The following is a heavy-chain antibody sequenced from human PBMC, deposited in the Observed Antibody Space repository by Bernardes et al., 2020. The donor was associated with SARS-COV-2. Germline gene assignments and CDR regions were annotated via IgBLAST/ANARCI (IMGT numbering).Heavy chain of an antibody. CDR3: ARGWLRNRQYSYGSGTPDRANWFDP. Sequence: SETLSLTCAVYGGSFSGYYWSWIRQPPGKGLEWIGEINHSGSTNYNPSLKSRVTISVDTSKNQFSLKLSSVTAADTAVYYCARGWLRNRQYSYGSGTPDRANWFDPWGQGTLVTVSS. CDR2: INHSGST. D-gene: IGHD3-10*01. CDR1: GGSFSGYY. J-gene: IGHJ5*02. V-gene: IGHV4-34*01.